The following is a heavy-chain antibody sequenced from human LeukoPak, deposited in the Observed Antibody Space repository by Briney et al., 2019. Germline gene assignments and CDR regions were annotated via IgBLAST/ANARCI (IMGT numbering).Heavy chain of an antibody. CDR1: GGTFSSYA. CDR2: IIPIFGTA. D-gene: IGHD3-10*01. Sequence: SVKVSCKASGGTFSSYAISWVRQAPAQGLEWMGGIIPIFGTANYAQKFQGRVTMTRNTSISTAYMELSSLRSEDTAVYYCARGGYGSGSYSAEFDYRGQGTLVTVSS. CDR3: ARGGYGSGSYSAEFDY. J-gene: IGHJ4*02. V-gene: IGHV1-69*05.